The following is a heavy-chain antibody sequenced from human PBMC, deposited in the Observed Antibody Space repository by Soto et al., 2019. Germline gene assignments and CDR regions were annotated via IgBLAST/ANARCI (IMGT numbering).Heavy chain of an antibody. J-gene: IGHJ4*02. CDR2: IYYSGST. Sequence: SDTLSLTCTVSGVSISSYCLSWIRQPPGKGLEWIGYIYYSGSTNYSPSLKSRVTISVDTSKNQFSLKLSSVTAADTAVYYCAREPLWQYFDYWGQGTLVTVSS. V-gene: IGHV4-59*01. D-gene: IGHD5-18*01. CDR3: AREPLWQYFDY. CDR1: GVSISSYC.